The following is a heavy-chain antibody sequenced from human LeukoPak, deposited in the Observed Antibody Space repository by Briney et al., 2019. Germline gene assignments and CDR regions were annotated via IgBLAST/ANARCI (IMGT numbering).Heavy chain of an antibody. Sequence: GESLKISCKGSGHSFTSYWIGWVRQMPGKGLEWMGIIYPGDSDTRYSPSFQGQVTISADKSISTAYLQWSSLKASDTAMYYCARQEDGYNGGWGYYFDYWGQGTLVTVSS. CDR3: ARQEDGYNGGWGYYFDY. V-gene: IGHV5-51*01. CDR2: IYPGDSDT. CDR1: GHSFTSYW. J-gene: IGHJ4*02. D-gene: IGHD5-24*01.